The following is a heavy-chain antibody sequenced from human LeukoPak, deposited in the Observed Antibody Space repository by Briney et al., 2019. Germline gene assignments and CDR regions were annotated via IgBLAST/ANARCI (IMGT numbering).Heavy chain of an antibody. D-gene: IGHD6-19*01. J-gene: IGHJ6*02. CDR2: INPNSGGT. CDR1: GYTFSGYY. V-gene: IGHV1-2*02. Sequence: ASVKVSCKASGYTFSGYYMHWVRQAPGQGLEWMGWINPNSGGTNYAQKFQGRVTMTTDTSISTAYMELSRLRSDDTAVYYCARESSGWLPYYYYYGMDVWGQGTTVTVSS. CDR3: ARESSGWLPYYYYYGMDV.